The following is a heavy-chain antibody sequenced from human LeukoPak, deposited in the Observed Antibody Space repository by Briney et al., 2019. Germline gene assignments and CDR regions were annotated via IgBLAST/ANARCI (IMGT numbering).Heavy chain of an antibody. CDR3: AREGTYYYDSSGYYHGFDY. CDR1: GYTFTGYY. V-gene: IGHV1-2*06. Sequence: ASVKVSCKASGYTFTGYYMHWVRQAPGQGLEWMGRINPNSGGTNYAQKFQGRVTMTRDTSISTAYMELSRLRPDDTAVYYCAREGTYYYDSSGYYHGFDYWGQGTLVTVSS. CDR2: INPNSGGT. J-gene: IGHJ4*02. D-gene: IGHD3-22*01.